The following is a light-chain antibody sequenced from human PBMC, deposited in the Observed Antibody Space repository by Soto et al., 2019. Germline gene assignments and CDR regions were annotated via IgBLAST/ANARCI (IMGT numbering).Light chain of an antibody. CDR1: SSDVGGYHY. CDR3: SSYAGSNKGV. V-gene: IGLV2-8*01. Sequence: QSVLTQPPSASGSPGQSVTISCTGTSSDVGGYHYVSWYQQHPGKAPKLMIYEVSKRPSGVPDRFSGSKSGNTASLTVSGLQAEDEADYYCSSYAGSNKGVFGGGTQLPVL. J-gene: IGLJ2*01. CDR2: EVS.